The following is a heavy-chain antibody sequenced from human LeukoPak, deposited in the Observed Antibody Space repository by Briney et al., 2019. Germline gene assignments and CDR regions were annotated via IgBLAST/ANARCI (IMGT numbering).Heavy chain of an antibody. D-gene: IGHD3-9*01. V-gene: IGHV3-21*06. Sequence: GGSLRLSCAASGFTFSGYAMNWVRQAPGKGLEWVSSISSSSSYIHYADSVKGRFTISRDNAKNSLYLQMNSLRAEDTAVYYCAREDRYFDLYYYYYMDVWGKGTTVTVSS. J-gene: IGHJ6*03. CDR2: ISSSSSYI. CDR3: AREDRYFDLYYYYYMDV. CDR1: GFTFSGYA.